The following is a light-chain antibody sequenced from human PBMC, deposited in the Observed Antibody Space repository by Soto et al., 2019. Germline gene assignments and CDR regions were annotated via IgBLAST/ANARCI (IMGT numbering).Light chain of an antibody. V-gene: IGKV1-5*01. CDR3: LQDYNYPRT. CDR1: QTISSW. J-gene: IGKJ1*01. Sequence: DIQMTQSPSTLSGSVGDRVTITCRASQTISSWLAWYQQKPGKAPKLLIYDASSLESGVPSRFSGSGSGTYFTLTISSLQPEDFATYYCLQDYNYPRTFGQGTKGDIK. CDR2: DAS.